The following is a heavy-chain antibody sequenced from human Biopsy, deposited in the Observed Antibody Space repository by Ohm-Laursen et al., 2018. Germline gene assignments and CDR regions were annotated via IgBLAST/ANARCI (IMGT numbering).Heavy chain of an antibody. V-gene: IGHV1-69*06. Sequence: ASVKVSCKAPGGTFSNYGVNWVRQAPGQGLEWLGGNIPILGTGNYAQKFQDRVTVAADTSTSTATMELRGLRSDDTAVYYCATKLTGYFHHWGQGTLVIVSS. CDR1: GGTFSNYG. J-gene: IGHJ1*01. CDR3: ATKLTGYFHH. CDR2: NIPILGTG. D-gene: IGHD3-9*01.